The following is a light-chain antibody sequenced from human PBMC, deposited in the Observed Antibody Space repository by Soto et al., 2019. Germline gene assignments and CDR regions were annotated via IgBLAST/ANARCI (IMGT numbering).Light chain of an antibody. V-gene: IGLV1-44*01. CDR1: SSNIGSNI. CDR3: AAWDDSANGQV. Sequence: QSLLPQIRSASGAPGQRCTFSCFGSSSNIGSNIVNWYQHLPGTAPKLLIYSNNQRPSGVPDRFSGSKSGTSASLAISGLQSEDEGDYYCAAWDDSANGQVFGSGTKVTVL. J-gene: IGLJ1*01. CDR2: SNN.